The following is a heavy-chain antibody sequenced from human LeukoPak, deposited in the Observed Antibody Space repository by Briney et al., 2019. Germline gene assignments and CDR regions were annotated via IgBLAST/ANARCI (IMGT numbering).Heavy chain of an antibody. J-gene: IGHJ6*03. Sequence: GGSLRLSCAASGFTFSNAWMSWVRQAPGKGLEWVGRIKSKTDGGTTDYAAPVKGRFTISRDDSKNTLYLQMNSLRAEDTAVYYCARKGRWVVPAAKIEDYYYYMDVWGKGTTVTVSS. D-gene: IGHD2-2*01. CDR3: ARKGRWVVPAAKIEDYYYYMDV. CDR2: IKSKTDGGTT. V-gene: IGHV3-15*01. CDR1: GFTFSNAW.